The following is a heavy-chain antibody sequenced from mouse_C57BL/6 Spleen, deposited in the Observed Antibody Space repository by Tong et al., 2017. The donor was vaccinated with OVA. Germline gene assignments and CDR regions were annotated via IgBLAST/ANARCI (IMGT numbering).Heavy chain of an antibody. CDR2: IYPGSGST. D-gene: IGHD2-14*01. V-gene: IGHV1-83*01. J-gene: IGHJ4*01. CDR3: ARHRVRRRAYAMDY. CDR1: GYTFTDYV. Sequence: VQLQESGPELVKPGASVKMSCKASGYTFTDYVISWVKQRTGQGLEWIGEIYPGSGSTYYNEKFKGKATFTADTSANTAYMQLSSLTSEDSAVYYCARHRVRRRAYAMDYWGQGTSVTVSS.